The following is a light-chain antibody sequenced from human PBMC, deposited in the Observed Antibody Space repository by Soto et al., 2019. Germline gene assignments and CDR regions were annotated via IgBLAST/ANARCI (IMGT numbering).Light chain of an antibody. CDR2: DVI. Sequence: QSALTQPASVSGSPGQSITISCTGTSSDVGDYNYVSWYQQYPGKAPKLMIYDVINRPSGVSDRFSGSQSGNTASLTISGLQAEDEADYSCSSYRSTSSLVVFGGGTKLTVL. V-gene: IGLV2-14*01. CDR3: SSYRSTSSLVV. CDR1: SSDVGDYNY. J-gene: IGLJ2*01.